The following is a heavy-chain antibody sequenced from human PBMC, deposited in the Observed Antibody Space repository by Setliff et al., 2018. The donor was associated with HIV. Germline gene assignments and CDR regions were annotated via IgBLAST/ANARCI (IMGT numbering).Heavy chain of an antibody. D-gene: IGHD6-19*01. CDR1: GGSFSGFY. CDR2: VPHSGTT. CDR3: ARGRKKTLAVSGTRYFNF. V-gene: IGHV4-34*01. Sequence: SETLSLTCAVYGGSFSGFYWTFIRQSPGNGLEWIGEVPHSGTTTYDPSLTRRSTISVDTSKNQFSLKLTALTAADMGVYYCARGRKKTLAVSGTRYFNFWGQGTLVTVSS. J-gene: IGHJ4*02.